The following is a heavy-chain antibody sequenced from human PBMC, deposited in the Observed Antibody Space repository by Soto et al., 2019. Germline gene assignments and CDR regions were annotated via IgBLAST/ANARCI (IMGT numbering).Heavy chain of an antibody. CDR2: INHSGST. V-gene: IGHV4-34*01. Sequence: SETLSLTCAVYGGSFSGYYWSWIRQPPGKGLEWIGEINHSGSTNYNPSLKSRVTISVDTSKNQFSLKLSSVTAADTAVYYCARERAYCSGGSCYREPFAFDIWGQGTTVTVSS. D-gene: IGHD2-15*01. J-gene: IGHJ3*02. CDR1: GGSFSGYY. CDR3: ARERAYCSGGSCYREPFAFDI.